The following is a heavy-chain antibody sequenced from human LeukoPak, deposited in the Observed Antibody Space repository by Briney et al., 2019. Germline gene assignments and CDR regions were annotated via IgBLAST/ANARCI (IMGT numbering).Heavy chain of an antibody. CDR2: ISYVGSNK. D-gene: IGHD1-26*01. CDR1: GFTVSSNY. CDR3: ANLLVGATTYVEGYYFDY. V-gene: IGHV3-30*18. J-gene: IGHJ4*02. Sequence: RTGGSLRLSCAASGFTVSSNYMSWVRQAPGKGLEWVAVISYVGSNKYYADSVKGRFTISRDNSKNTLYLQMNSLRAEDTAVYYCANLLVGATTYVEGYYFDYWGQGTLVTVSS.